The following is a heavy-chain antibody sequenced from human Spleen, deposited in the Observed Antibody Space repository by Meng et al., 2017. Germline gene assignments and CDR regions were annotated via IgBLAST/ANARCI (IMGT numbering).Heavy chain of an antibody. CDR3: VRDTDWHNFDS. V-gene: IGHV3-23*01. D-gene: IGHD2-21*01. J-gene: IGHJ4*02. Sequence: GESLKISCAASGFTFSSYAMSWVRQAPGKGLEWVSAISGSGGSTYYADSAKGRFTISRDNSKNTLYLQMNSLRVEDTAIYYCVRDTDWHNFDSWGQGTLVTVSS. CDR2: ISGSGGST. CDR1: GFTFSSYA.